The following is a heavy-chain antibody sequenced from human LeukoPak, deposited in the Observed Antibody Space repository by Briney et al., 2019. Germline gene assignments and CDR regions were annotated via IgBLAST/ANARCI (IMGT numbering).Heavy chain of an antibody. CDR1: GFTFSSYS. CDR2: ISSSGSYI. V-gene: IGHV3-21*01. Sequence: GGSLRLSCAPSGFTFSSYSMNCVRQAPGNGLEWVSSISSSGSYIYYADSVKGRFTSSRDNAKNSLYLQMDRLRAEDTAVYYCARSRSGLVLDYWGQGTLVTVSS. J-gene: IGHJ4*02. CDR3: ARSRSGLVLDY. D-gene: IGHD3-22*01.